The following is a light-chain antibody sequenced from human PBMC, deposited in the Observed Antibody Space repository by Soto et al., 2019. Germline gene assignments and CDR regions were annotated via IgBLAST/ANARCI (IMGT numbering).Light chain of an antibody. J-gene: IGKJ5*01. CDR3: QHYDNLPSVT. CDR2: DAS. V-gene: IGKV1-33*01. CDR1: QDINKN. Sequence: DIQMTQSPSSLSASVGDRVTITGQASQDINKNLIWYQQKPGKATKLLIYDASNLEKGVPSRFSGSGSGTDFTFTLCRLQPEDIAKYYCQHYDNLPSVTFGQGTRLEIK.